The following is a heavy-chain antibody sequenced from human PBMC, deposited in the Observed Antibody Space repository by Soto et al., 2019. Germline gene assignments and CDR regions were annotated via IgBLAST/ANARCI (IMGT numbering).Heavy chain of an antibody. V-gene: IGHV1-46*01. CDR3: AKTSHDYGDGIDY. CDR1: GGSFTSYY. J-gene: IGHJ4*02. CDR2: INPSGGST. Sequence: ASVKVSCKASGGSFTSYYMHWVRQAPGQGLEWMGIINPSGGSTSYAQKFQGRVTMTRDTSTSTVYMELSSLRSEDTAVYYCAKTSHDYGDGIDYWGQGTLVTVSS. D-gene: IGHD4-17*01.